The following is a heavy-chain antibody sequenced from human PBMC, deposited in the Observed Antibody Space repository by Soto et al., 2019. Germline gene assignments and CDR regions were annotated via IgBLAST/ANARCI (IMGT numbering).Heavy chain of an antibody. CDR1: SGSISSSNW. V-gene: IGHV4-4*02. CDR3: ATATPTYDYIWGSYPEYFQH. CDR2: IYHSGST. J-gene: IGHJ1*01. Sequence: PSETLSLTCAVSSGSISSSNWWSWVRQPPGKGLEWIGEIYHSGSTNYNPSLKSRVTISVDKSKNQFSLKLSSVTAADTAVYYCATATPTYDYIWGSYPEYFQHWGQGTLVTVSS. D-gene: IGHD3-16*02.